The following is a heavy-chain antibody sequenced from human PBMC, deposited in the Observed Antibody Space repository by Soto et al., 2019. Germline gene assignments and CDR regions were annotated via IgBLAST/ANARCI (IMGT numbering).Heavy chain of an antibody. V-gene: IGHV1-69*01. CDR3: ARSQGSSTSLEIYYYYYYGMEV. Sequence: QVQLVQSGAEVKKPGSSVKVSCKASGGTFSSYAISWVRQAPGQGLEWMGGIIPISGTANYAQKFQGRVTITADESTSTAYMELRSLRSEDTAVYYCARSQGSSTSLEIYYYYYYGMEVWGQGTKVTVSS. J-gene: IGHJ6*02. CDR1: GGTFSSYA. CDR2: IIPISGTA. D-gene: IGHD2-2*01.